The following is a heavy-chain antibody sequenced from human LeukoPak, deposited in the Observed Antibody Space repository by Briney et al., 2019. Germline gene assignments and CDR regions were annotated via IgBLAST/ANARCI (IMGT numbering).Heavy chain of an antibody. CDR2: IWYDGATK. CDR3: ARRDYSGYHPDDY. Sequence: GRSLRLSCAASGFTFSDYGMHWVRQAPGKGLEWVAVIWYDGATKYYADSVKRRFTISRDNYKNTLYLQMNSLRAEDTAVYYCARRDYSGYHPDDYWGQGTLVTVSS. CDR1: GFTFSDYG. J-gene: IGHJ4*02. V-gene: IGHV3-33*01. D-gene: IGHD5-12*01.